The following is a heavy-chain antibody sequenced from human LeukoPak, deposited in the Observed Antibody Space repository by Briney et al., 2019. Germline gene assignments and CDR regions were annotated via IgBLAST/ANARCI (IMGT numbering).Heavy chain of an antibody. CDR3: ARDSYSSSWYTPGGGGY. CDR2: INAGNGNT. V-gene: IGHV1-3*01. D-gene: IGHD6-13*01. J-gene: IGHJ4*02. CDR1: GYTFTSYA. Sequence: ASVKVSCKASGYTFTSYAMHWVRQAPGQRLEWMGWINAGNGNTKYSQKFQGRVTITRDTSTSTVYMELSGLRSEDTAVYYCARDSYSSSWYTPGGGGYWGQGTLVTVSS.